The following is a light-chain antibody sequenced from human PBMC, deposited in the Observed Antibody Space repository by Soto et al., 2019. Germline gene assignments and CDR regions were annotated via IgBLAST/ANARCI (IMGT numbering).Light chain of an antibody. V-gene: IGLV2-14*03. CDR2: DVI. J-gene: IGLJ1*01. Sequence: QSALTQPPSASGSPGQSVTISCTGTSRDIGGYDFVSWYQQHPGKAPKLLIYDVIKRPSGVSNRFSGSKSVNTATLTISGLQAEDEGDYYCSSHTTSDTRVFGTGTKVTVL. CDR3: SSHTTSDTRV. CDR1: SRDIGGYDF.